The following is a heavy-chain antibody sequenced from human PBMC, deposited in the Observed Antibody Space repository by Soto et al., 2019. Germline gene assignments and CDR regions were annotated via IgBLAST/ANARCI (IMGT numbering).Heavy chain of an antibody. V-gene: IGHV4-31*03. D-gene: IGHD1-26*01. CDR1: GDSISRGGYF. CDR3: ARGILRPNHYMDV. Sequence: QVQLQESGPGLVKLSQTLSLTCIVSGDSISRGGYFWTWIRQHPGKGLEWIGYIYDSGSAFYNPSLKSRDTMSVDTSKNQFSLNLRSVTAADTAVFYCARGILRPNHYMDVWGKGTAVAVSS. CDR2: IYDSGSA. J-gene: IGHJ6*03.